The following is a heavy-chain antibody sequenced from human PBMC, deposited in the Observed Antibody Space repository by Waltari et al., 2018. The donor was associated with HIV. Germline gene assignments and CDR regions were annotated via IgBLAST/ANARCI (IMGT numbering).Heavy chain of an antibody. Sequence: QVTLKESGPVLVKPTETLTLTCTVSGFSLSNARMGVSWIRQPPGKALEWLAHIFSNDEKAYSTSLNSRLTISKDTSKNQVVLTMTNMDPVDTATYYCARKGEGYCSGGSCYYFDYWGQGTLVTVSS. D-gene: IGHD2-15*01. CDR2: IFSNDEK. CDR3: ARKGEGYCSGGSCYYFDY. CDR1: GFSLSNARMG. V-gene: IGHV2-26*01. J-gene: IGHJ4*02.